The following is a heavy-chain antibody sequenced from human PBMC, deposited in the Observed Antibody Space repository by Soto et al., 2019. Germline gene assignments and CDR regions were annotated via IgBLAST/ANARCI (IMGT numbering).Heavy chain of an antibody. V-gene: IGHV3-48*01. CDR2: ISSSSSTI. Sequence: GGSLRLSCAASGFTFSSYSMNWVRQAPGKGLEWVSYISSSSSTIYYADSVKGRFTISRDNAKNSLYLQMNSLRAEDTAVYYCARDSWSYDFWSGYYPFDYWGQGTLVTVFS. CDR3: ARDSWSYDFWSGYYPFDY. CDR1: GFTFSSYS. J-gene: IGHJ4*02. D-gene: IGHD3-3*01.